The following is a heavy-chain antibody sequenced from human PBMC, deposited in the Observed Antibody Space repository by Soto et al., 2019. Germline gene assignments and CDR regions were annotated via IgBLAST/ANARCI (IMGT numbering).Heavy chain of an antibody. V-gene: IGHV3-43*01. J-gene: IGHJ6*02. CDR3: AKDILPSSSSDPGGMDV. Sequence: GGSLRLSCAASGFTFDDYTMHWVRQAPGKGLEWVSLISWDGGSTYYADSVKGRFTISRDNSKNSLYLQMNSLRTEDTALYYCAKDILPSSSSDPGGMDVWGQGTTVTVSS. D-gene: IGHD6-6*01. CDR1: GFTFDDYT. CDR2: ISWDGGST.